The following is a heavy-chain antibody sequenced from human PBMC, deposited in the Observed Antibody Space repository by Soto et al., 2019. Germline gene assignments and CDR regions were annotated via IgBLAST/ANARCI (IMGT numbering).Heavy chain of an antibody. CDR2: IYYSGST. CDR1: GGSISSYY. J-gene: IGHJ4*02. V-gene: IGHV4-59*01. Sequence: SETLSLTCTVSGGSISSYYWSWIRQPPGKGLEWIGYIYYSGSTNYNPSLKSRVTISVDTSKNQFSLKLSSVTAADTAVYYCARGHDFWSGYHPGPFDYWGQGTLVTVSS. CDR3: ARGHDFWSGYHPGPFDY. D-gene: IGHD3-3*01.